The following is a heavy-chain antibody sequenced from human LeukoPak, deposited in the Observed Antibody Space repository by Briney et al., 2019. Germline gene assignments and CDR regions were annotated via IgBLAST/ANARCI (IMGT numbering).Heavy chain of an antibody. V-gene: IGHV4-39*01. CDR1: GDSISSSSYY. CDR3: ARATVAVPDY. CDR2: IYYSGNT. Sequence: SETLSLTCTVSGDSISSSSYYWGWIRQPPGKGLQWIGSIYYSGNTYYNPSLKSRVTISPDTSKNQFSLKLSSVTAADTAVYYCARATVAVPDYWGQGTLVTVSS. D-gene: IGHD6-19*01. J-gene: IGHJ4*02.